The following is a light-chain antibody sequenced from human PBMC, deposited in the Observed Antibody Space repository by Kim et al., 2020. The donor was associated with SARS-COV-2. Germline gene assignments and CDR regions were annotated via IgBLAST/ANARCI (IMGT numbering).Light chain of an antibody. CDR1: VSDVGAYNY. CDR2: DVN. CDR3: SSRSRIFTYV. Sequence: QSALTQPASVSGSRGQSITISCNGSVSDVGAYNYVSWYQQNPGKAPKLLIYDVNKRPSGVSNRFSGSKSGNTASLTISGLQAQDETDYYCSSRSRIFTYVFGTGTKVTVL. V-gene: IGLV2-14*03. J-gene: IGLJ1*01.